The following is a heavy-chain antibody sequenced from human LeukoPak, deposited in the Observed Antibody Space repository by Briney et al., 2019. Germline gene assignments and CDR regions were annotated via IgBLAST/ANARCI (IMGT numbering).Heavy chain of an antibody. J-gene: IGHJ4*02. V-gene: IGHV4-38-2*01. CDR3: ARVAVGAATGSYDY. CDR2: IYHNGNS. Sequence: SETLSLTRAVSGYSITSGYYWGWIRQPPGKGLEWIGTIYHNGNSYYNPSLKSRVTMSADTSKNQFSLRLRSVTTADTALYYCARVAVGAATGSYDYWGQGTLVTVSS. D-gene: IGHD1-26*01. CDR1: GYSITSGYY.